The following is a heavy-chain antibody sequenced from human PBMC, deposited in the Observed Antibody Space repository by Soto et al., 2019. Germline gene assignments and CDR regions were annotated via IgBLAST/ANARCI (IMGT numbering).Heavy chain of an antibody. V-gene: IGHV3-15*01. CDR2: IKSKTDGGTT. J-gene: IGHJ5*02. D-gene: IGHD2-15*01. Sequence: GGSLRLSCAASGFTFSNAWMSWVRQAPGKGLEWVGRIKSKTDGGTTDYAAPVKGRFTISRDDSKNTLYLQMNSLKTEDTAVYYCNPTILGYCSAGSCYSSWFDPWGQGTLVTVSS. CDR3: NPTILGYCSAGSCYSSWFDP. CDR1: GFTFSNAW.